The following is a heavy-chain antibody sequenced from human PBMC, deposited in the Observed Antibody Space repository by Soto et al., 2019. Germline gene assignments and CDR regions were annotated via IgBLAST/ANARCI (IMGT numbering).Heavy chain of an antibody. Sequence: EMQLLESGGGLVQPGGSLRLSCVVYGFSFSTYGVTWVRQAPGKGLEWVCGVSGGSGVTHYTDSVKGRFTISGDNSKNTVYLQMHSLRGEDTAVYYCKRWNGYVDLWGQGTLVNVSS. CDR1: GFSFSTYG. D-gene: IGHD1-1*01. V-gene: IGHV3-23*01. J-gene: IGHJ4*02. CDR2: VSGGSGVT. CDR3: KRWNGYVDL.